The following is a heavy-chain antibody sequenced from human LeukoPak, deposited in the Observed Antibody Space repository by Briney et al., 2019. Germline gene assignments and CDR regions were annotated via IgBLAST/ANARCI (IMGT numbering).Heavy chain of an antibody. CDR1: GFTFSDYY. CDR2: ISNSGRAI. Sequence: GRSLRLSCAASGFTFSDYYMNWIRQAPGKGLEWVSYISNSGRAISYADSVKGRFTISRDNAKNSLFLQMNSLRTEDTAVYYCARGTGYTYGPFDYWGQGTLVTVSS. J-gene: IGHJ4*02. D-gene: IGHD5-18*01. V-gene: IGHV3-11*04. CDR3: ARGTGYTYGPFDY.